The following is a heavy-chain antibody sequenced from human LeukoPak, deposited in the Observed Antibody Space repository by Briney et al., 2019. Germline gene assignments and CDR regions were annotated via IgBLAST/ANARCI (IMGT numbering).Heavy chain of an antibody. CDR1: GYTFTSYG. D-gene: IGHD3-10*01. CDR2: ISAYNGNT. CDR3: ARDLRSRYYGSGSYYISYYYYGMDV. V-gene: IGHV1-18*01. J-gene: IGHJ6*02. Sequence: ASVKVSCKASGYTFTSYGISWVRQAPGQGLEWMGWISAYNGNTNYAQKLQGRVTMTTDTSTSTAYMELRSLRSDDTAVYYCARDLRSRYYGSGSYYISYYYYGMDVWGQGTTVTVSS.